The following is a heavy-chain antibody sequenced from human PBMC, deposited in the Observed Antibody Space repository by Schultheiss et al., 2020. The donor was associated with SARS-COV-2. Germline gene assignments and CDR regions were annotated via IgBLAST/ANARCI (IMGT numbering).Heavy chain of an antibody. CDR1: GGSISSGGYY. Sequence: SETLSLTCTVSGGSISSGGYYWSWIRQHPGKGLEWIGSIYYSGSTYYNPSLKSRVTISVDTSKNQFSLKLSSVTAADTAVYYCARDAETYYYDSSGYLLYWGQGTLVTVSS. CDR3: ARDAETYYYDSSGYLLY. CDR2: IYYSGST. V-gene: IGHV4-31*03. D-gene: IGHD3-22*01. J-gene: IGHJ4*02.